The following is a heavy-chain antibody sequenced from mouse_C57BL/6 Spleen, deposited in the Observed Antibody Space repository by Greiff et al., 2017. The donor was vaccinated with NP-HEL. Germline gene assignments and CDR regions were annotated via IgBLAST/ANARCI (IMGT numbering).Heavy chain of an antibody. CDR2: INYDGSST. V-gene: IGHV5-16*01. CDR3: ARDGDWDEAMDY. J-gene: IGHJ4*01. Sequence: DVKLVESEGGLVQPGSSMKLSCTASGFTFSDYYMAWVRQVPEKGLEWVANINYDGSSTYYLDSLKSRFIISRDNAKNILYLQMSSLKSEDTATYYCARDGDWDEAMDYWGQGTSVTVSS. CDR1: GFTFSDYY. D-gene: IGHD4-1*01.